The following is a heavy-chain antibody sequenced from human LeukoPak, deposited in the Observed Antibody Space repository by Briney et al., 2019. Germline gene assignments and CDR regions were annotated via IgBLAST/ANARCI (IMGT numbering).Heavy chain of an antibody. J-gene: IGHJ3*02. CDR1: GFTFSSSA. CDR2: ISGSGSGGST. D-gene: IGHD3-16*02. CDR3: AKDISRGRYLHDAFDI. Sequence: GGSLRLSCAASGFTFSSSAKSWVRQAPGKGLEWVSSISGSGSGGSTYYAGSVKGRFTISRDNSKNTLYLQMNSLRAEDTAVYYCAKDISRGRYLHDAFDIWGQGTMVTVSS. V-gene: IGHV3-23*01.